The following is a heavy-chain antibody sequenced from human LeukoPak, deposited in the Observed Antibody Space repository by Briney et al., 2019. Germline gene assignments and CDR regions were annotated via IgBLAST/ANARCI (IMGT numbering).Heavy chain of an antibody. Sequence: PSETLSLTCTVSGGSMSSYYWSWIRQPPGKGLEWIGYIYDSGSTNYNPSFKSRVTISADTSKKEFSLKLTSVTAADTAVYYCAGGRWLQLPHYWGQGTPVTVSS. D-gene: IGHD5-24*01. V-gene: IGHV4-59*01. CDR2: IYDSGST. J-gene: IGHJ4*02. CDR1: GGSMSSYY. CDR3: AGGRWLQLPHY.